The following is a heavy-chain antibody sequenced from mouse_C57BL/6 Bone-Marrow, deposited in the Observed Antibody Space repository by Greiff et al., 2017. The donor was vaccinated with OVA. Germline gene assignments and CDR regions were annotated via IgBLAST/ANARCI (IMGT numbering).Heavy chain of an antibody. V-gene: IGHV3-6*01. CDR1: GYSITSGYY. D-gene: IGHD2-3*01. CDR2: ISYDGSN. CDR3: ARRNYDGYPWFAY. J-gene: IGHJ3*01. Sequence: EVQLQQSGPGLVKPSQSLSLTCSVTGYSITSGYYWNWIRQFPGNKLEWMGYISYDGSNNYNPSLKNRISITRDTSKNQFFLKLNSVTTEDTATYYCARRNYDGYPWFAYWGQGTLVTVSA.